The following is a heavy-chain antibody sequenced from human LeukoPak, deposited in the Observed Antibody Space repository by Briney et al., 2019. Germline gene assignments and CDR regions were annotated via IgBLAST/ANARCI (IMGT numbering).Heavy chain of an antibody. V-gene: IGHV4-34*01. CDR1: GGSFRDYF. CDR3: ARHLLRGSPDF. Sequence: SETLSLTCGVSGGSFRDYFWTWIRQPPGKGLEWLGEINHSGSTNSNLSLKSRVIISVDTSKNQFSLKLRSVTAADTAVYYCARHLLRGSPDFWGQGTLVTVSS. CDR2: INHSGST. J-gene: IGHJ4*02. D-gene: IGHD3-10*01.